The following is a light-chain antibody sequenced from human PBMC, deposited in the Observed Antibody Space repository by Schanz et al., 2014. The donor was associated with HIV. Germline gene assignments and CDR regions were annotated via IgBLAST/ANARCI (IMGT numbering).Light chain of an antibody. V-gene: IGLV2-14*03. CDR2: DVT. CDR1: SGDVGPYDY. Sequence: QSALTQPPSASGSPGQSVTISCTGSSGDVGPYDYVSWYQQHPGQAPKLLIYDVTYRPSGISNRFSGSKSAYTASLTISGLQADDEADYYCCSYAGSSTLLFGGGTKVTVL. J-gene: IGLJ2*01. CDR3: CSYAGSSTLL.